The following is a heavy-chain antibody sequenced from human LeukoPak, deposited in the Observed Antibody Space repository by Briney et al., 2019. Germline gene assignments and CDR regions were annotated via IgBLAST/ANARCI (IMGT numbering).Heavy chain of an antibody. CDR2: FDPEDGET. D-gene: IGHD4-23*01. Sequence: ASVKVSCKVSGYTLTELSMHWVRQVPGKGLEWMGGFDPEDGETIYAQKFQGRVTITEDTSTDTAYMELSSLRSEDTAVYYCATSRTTVVTPSGYFDYWGQGTLVTVSS. CDR3: ATSRTTVVTPSGYFDY. V-gene: IGHV1-24*01. J-gene: IGHJ4*02. CDR1: GYTLTELS.